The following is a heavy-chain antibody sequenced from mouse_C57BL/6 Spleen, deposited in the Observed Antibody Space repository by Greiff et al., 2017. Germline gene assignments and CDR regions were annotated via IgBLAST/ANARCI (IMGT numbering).Heavy chain of an antibody. J-gene: IGHJ1*03. Sequence: EVQLVESGGGLVKPGGSLKLSCAASGFTFSDSGMHWVRQAPEKGLEWVAYISSGSSTIYYADTVKGRFTISRDNAKNTLFLQMTSLRSEDTAMYYCARGNSNYGYWYFDVWGTGTTVTVSS. D-gene: IGHD2-5*01. V-gene: IGHV5-17*01. CDR2: ISSGSSTI. CDR1: GFTFSDSG. CDR3: ARGNSNYGYWYFDV.